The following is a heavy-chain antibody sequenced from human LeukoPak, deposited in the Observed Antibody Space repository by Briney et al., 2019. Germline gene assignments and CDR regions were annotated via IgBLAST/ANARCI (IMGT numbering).Heavy chain of an antibody. CDR1: GYTFTGYY. CDR2: INPNSCGT. CDR3: ARDLHSGIAVAGEFDY. Sequence: GASVKVSCKASGYTFTGYYMHWVRQAPGQGLEWMGWINPNSCGTNYAQKFQGRVTRTRDTSISTAYMELSRLRSDDTAVYYCARDLHSGIAVAGEFDYWGQGTLVTVSS. V-gene: IGHV1-2*02. J-gene: IGHJ4*02. D-gene: IGHD6-19*01.